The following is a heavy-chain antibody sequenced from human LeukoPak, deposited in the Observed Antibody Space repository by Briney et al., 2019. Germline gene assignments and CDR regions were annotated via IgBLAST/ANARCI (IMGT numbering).Heavy chain of an antibody. D-gene: IGHD3-3*01. CDR2: IYHSGST. J-gene: IGHJ4*02. CDR3: ARDSRRGVVIGDY. V-gene: IGHV4-30-2*01. Sequence: SETLSLTCTVSGGSISSGGYYWSWIRQPPGKGLEWIGYIYHSGSTYYNPSLKSRVTISVDRSKNQFSLKLSSMTAADTAVYYCARDSRRGVVIGDYWGQGTLVTVSS. CDR1: GGSISSGGYY.